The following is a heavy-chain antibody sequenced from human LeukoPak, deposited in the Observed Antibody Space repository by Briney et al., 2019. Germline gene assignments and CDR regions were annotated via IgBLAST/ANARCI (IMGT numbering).Heavy chain of an antibody. Sequence: GGSLRLSCAASGFTFSSYGMHWVRQAPGKGLEWVAVISYDGSNKYYADSVKGRFTISRDNSKNTLYLQMNSLRAEDTAVYYCAKGDVDTALVGDYWGQGTLVTVSS. CDR3: AKGDVDTALVGDY. CDR2: ISYDGSNK. D-gene: IGHD5-18*01. J-gene: IGHJ4*02. CDR1: GFTFSSYG. V-gene: IGHV3-30*18.